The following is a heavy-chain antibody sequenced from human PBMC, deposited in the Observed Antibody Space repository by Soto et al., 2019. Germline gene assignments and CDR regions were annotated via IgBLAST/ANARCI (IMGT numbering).Heavy chain of an antibody. CDR2: INHSGST. CDR1: GGSFSGYY. V-gene: IGHV4-34*01. D-gene: IGHD3-22*01. J-gene: IGHJ4*02. Sequence: QVQLQQWGAGLLKPSETLSLTCAVYGGSFSGYYWSWIRQPPGKGLEWIGEINHSGSTNYNPSLKRRVTLSVDPSKNQFSLKLSSVTAADTAVYYCARGRDSSGLDYWGQGTLVTVSS. CDR3: ARGRDSSGLDY.